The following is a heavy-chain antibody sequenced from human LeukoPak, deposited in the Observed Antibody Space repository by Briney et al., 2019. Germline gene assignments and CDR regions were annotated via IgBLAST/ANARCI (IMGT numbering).Heavy chain of an antibody. CDR1: GFTFSDYY. J-gene: IGHJ4*02. D-gene: IGHD1-20*01. CDR3: LRDLNWSLDQ. V-gene: IGHV3-7*01. CDR2: IKPDGTEK. Sequence: GGSLRLSCAASGFTFSDYYMSWVRQAPGKGLEWVANIKPDGTEKNYLDSVKGRFTISRDNAKNTLYLQMNSLRAEDTAVYYCLRDLNWSLDQWGQGTLVTVSS.